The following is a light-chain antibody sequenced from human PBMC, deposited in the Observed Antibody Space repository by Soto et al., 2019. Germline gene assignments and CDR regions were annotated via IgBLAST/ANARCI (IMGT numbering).Light chain of an antibody. CDR2: AAS. J-gene: IGKJ2*02. CDR3: QQLNSYPRT. CDR1: QGISSY. V-gene: IGKV1-9*01. Sequence: DIQLTQSPSFLSASVGDRVTITCRASQGISSYLAWYQQKPGKAPKLLIYAASTWHTGVPSRFSGSGSGTEFTLTISSLQPEDFATYYCQQLNSYPRTFGQGTKLEIK.